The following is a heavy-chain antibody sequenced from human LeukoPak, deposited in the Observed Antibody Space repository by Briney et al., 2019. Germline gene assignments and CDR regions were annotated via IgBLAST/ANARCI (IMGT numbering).Heavy chain of an antibody. J-gene: IGHJ4*02. CDR3: AKEVLVVIESYFDH. Sequence: GGSLRLFCAASGFIFRDSAMSWVRQARGKGLECLSAITGSGNTKYYADSVKGRFTVSRDNNNNTLYLQMNSLRAEDTAIYYCAKEVLVVIESYFDHWGQGSLVTVSS. V-gene: IGHV3-23*01. CDR2: ITGSGNTK. D-gene: IGHD3-22*01. CDR1: GFIFRDSA.